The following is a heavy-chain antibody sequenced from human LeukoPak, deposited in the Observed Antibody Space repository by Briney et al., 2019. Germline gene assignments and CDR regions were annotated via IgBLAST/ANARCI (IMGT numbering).Heavy chain of an antibody. CDR1: GVTFSSYA. V-gene: IGHV3-23*01. CDR3: AKVGFIISIPGGDYCIDF. Sequence: GGSLRLSCAASGVTFSSYAMSWVGQAPGEGVEGGSGISGSGGSTYYAYSVKVRFTISTYNSKNSLYLQMNSLRAEDTAVYYCAKVGFIISIPGGDYCIDFWGQGTTVTVSS. CDR2: ISGSGGST. D-gene: IGHD3-10*01. J-gene: IGHJ6*02.